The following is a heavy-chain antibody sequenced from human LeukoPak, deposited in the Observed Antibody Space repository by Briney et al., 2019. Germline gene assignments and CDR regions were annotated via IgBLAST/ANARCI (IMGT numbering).Heavy chain of an antibody. J-gene: IGHJ4*02. CDR3: ARLYSSSSGRALDY. V-gene: IGHV3-48*03. CDR2: ISSSGSNI. CDR1: GFTFSSYE. Sequence: PGGSLRLSCAASGFTFSSYEMNWVRQAPGKGLEWVSYISSSGSNIYYADSVKGRFTISRDNANNSLFLQMNSLRAEDKAVYYCARLYSSSSGRALDYWGQGTLVTVSS. D-gene: IGHD6-6*01.